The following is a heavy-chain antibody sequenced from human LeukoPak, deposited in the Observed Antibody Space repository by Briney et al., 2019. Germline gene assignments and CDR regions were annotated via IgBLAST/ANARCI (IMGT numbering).Heavy chain of an antibody. D-gene: IGHD2-15*01. CDR1: GGSISSTNW. CDR2: VHLDGRT. V-gene: IGHV4-4*02. CDR3: ARLKGGPDGGSFPDY. J-gene: IGHJ4*02. Sequence: PSGTLSLICGVSGGSISSTNWWTWVRQPPGKGLEWIGEVHLDGRTNYNPSLESRLTMSVDLSENHISLKLTSVTAADTAVYYCARLKGGPDGGSFPDYWGQGTLVTVSS.